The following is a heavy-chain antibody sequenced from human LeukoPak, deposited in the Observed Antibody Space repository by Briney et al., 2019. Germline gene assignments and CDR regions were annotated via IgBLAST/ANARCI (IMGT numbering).Heavy chain of an antibody. CDR1: GYTFTHHG. D-gene: IGHD6-19*01. CDR2: ISCYNGDT. CDR3: ARDPSNTSGWYQYFDA. Sequence: ASVKVSCRASGYTFTHHGIAWIRQAPGQGLEWLGWISCYNGDTIYAQKFQGRVTLTTEKSTSTVYMELRSLTSDDTAVYYCARDPSNTSGWYQYFDAWGRGTLVSVSS. V-gene: IGHV1-18*01. J-gene: IGHJ2*01.